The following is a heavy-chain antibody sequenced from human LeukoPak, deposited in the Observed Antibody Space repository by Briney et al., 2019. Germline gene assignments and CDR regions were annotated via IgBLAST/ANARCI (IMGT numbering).Heavy chain of an antibody. CDR1: GYTFTSYY. D-gene: IGHD2-21*02. CDR3: ARDRRAIVVVTAKLWYNWFDP. Sequence: ASVKVSCKASGYTFTSYYMHWVRQAPGQGLEWMGIINPSGGSTSYAQKFQGRVTMTKDTSTSTVYMELSSLRSEDTAVYYCARDRRAIVVVTAKLWYNWFDPWGQGTLVTVSS. V-gene: IGHV1-46*01. CDR2: INPSGGST. J-gene: IGHJ5*02.